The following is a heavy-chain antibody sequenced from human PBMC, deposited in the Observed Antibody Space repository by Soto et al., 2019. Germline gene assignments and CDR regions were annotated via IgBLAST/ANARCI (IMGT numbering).Heavy chain of an antibody. D-gene: IGHD2-21*01. V-gene: IGHV1-58*01. CDR2: IVVGSGNT. Sequence: SVKVSCKASGFTFTSSAVQWVRQARGQRLEWIGWIVVGSGNTNYAQKFQERVTITRDMSTSTAYMELSSLRSEDTAVYYCAADGPCGGDCYDYWGQGTLVTVSS. J-gene: IGHJ4*02. CDR1: GFTFTSSA. CDR3: AADGPCGGDCYDY.